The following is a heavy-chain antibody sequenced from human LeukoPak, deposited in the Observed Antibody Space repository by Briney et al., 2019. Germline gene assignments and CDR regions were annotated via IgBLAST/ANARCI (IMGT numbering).Heavy chain of an antibody. CDR3: ARDWGSIAAFY. J-gene: IGHJ4*02. CDR1: GYKFTGYY. D-gene: IGHD6-6*01. CDR2: INPNSGDS. V-gene: IGHV1-2*02. Sequence: ASVKVSCKASGYKFTGYYMHWVRQAPGQGLEWMGWINPNSGDSHHAQKFQGRVTMTRDTSISTAYMELSRLRSDDTAVYYCARDWGSIAAFYWGQGTLVTVSS.